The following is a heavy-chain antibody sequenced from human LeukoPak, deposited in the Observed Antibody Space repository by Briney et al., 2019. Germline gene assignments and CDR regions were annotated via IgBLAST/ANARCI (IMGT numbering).Heavy chain of an antibody. CDR1: GFTFSTSA. CDR2: IRASDDTT. D-gene: IGHD1-26*01. J-gene: IGHJ4*02. V-gene: IGHV3-23*01. CDR3: ARGTGSYYSLGY. Sequence: GGSLRLSCEVFGFTFSTSAMSWVRQAPGKGLEWVSGIRASDDTTYYVNSVGGRFTISRDNAKNTLYLQMDSLRAEDTAMYYYARGTGSYYSLGYWGQGTLVTVSS.